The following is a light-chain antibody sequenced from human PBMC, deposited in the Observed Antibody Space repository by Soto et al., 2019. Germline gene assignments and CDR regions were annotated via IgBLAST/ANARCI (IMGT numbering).Light chain of an antibody. CDR1: QSVSSN. CDR3: QQRSNWPRFT. J-gene: IGKJ3*01. CDR2: DAS. V-gene: IGKV3-11*01. Sequence: EIVMTQSPATLSVSPGERATLSCRASQSVSSNLAWYQQKPGQAPRLLISDASNRATGIPARFSGSGSGTDFTLTISSLEPEDFAVYYCQQRSNWPRFTFGPGTKVDIK.